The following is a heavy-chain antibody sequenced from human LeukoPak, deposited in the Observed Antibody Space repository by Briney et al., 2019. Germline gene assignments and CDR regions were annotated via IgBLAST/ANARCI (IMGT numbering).Heavy chain of an antibody. V-gene: IGHV4-34*01. CDR3: ASIPVDY. D-gene: IGHD6-19*01. CDR2: INHSGST. Sequence: SETLSLTCAVYGGSFSGYYWSWIRQPPGKGLEWIGEINHSGSTNYNPPLKSRVTISVDTSKNQFSLKLSSVTAADTAVYYCASIPVDYWGQGTLVTVSS. CDR1: GGSFSGYY. J-gene: IGHJ4*02.